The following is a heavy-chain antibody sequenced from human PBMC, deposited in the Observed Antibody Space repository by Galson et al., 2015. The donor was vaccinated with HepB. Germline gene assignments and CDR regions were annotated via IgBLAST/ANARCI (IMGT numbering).Heavy chain of an antibody. CDR2: ISSSSSTI. Sequence: SLRLSCAASGFTFSSYSMNWVRQAPGKGLEWVSYISSSSSTIYYADSVKGRFTISRDNVKNSLYLQMNSLRAEDTAVYYCARGSYSSGYYSYYFDYWGQGTLVTVSS. J-gene: IGHJ4*02. CDR1: GFTFSSYS. V-gene: IGHV3-48*01. D-gene: IGHD3-22*01. CDR3: ARGSYSSGYYSYYFDY.